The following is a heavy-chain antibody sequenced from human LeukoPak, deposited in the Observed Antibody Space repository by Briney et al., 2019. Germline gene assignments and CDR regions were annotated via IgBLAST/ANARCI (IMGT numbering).Heavy chain of an antibody. V-gene: IGHV1-3*01. CDR2: INAGNGNT. CDR1: GYTFTSYA. J-gene: IGHJ6*02. CDR3: ARGHITMVRGVTYYYYGMDV. Sequence: GASVKVSCKASGYTFTSYAMHWVRQAPGQRLEWMGWINAGNGNTKYSQKFQGRVIVTRDTSASTAHMELTSLRSEDTAVYYCARGHITMVRGVTYYYYGMDVWGQGTTVTVSS. D-gene: IGHD3-10*01.